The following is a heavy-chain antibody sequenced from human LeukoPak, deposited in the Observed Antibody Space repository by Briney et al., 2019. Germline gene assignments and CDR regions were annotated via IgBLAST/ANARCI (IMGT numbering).Heavy chain of an antibody. CDR1: GGSISSSSYY. D-gene: IGHD4-11*01. V-gene: IGHV4-39*07. J-gene: IGHJ4*02. CDR3: ARDGLDDYSNYGAY. Sequence: PSETLSLTCTVSGGSISSSSYYWGWIRQPPGKGLEWIGSIYYSGSTYYNPSLKSRVTISVDTSKNQFSLKLSSVTAADTAVYYCARDGLDDYSNYGAYWGQGTLVTVSS. CDR2: IYYSGST.